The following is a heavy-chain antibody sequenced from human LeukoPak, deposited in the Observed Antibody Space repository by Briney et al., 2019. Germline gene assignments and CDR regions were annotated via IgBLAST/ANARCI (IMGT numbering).Heavy chain of an antibody. Sequence: GGSLTLSCAASGFTFSSYTMSWVRQAPGKGLEWVSAISSSSSSTSYADSVKGRFTISRDNAKNSLFLQINSLRAEDTAVYYCAPSCGSDCPGAYWGQGTLDPVSS. CDR1: GFTFSSYT. D-gene: IGHD2-21*02. CDR2: ISSSSSST. V-gene: IGHV3-21*04. CDR3: APSCGSDCPGAY. J-gene: IGHJ1*01.